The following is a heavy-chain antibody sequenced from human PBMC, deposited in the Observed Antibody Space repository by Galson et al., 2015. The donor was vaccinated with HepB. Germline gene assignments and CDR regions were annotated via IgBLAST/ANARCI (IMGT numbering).Heavy chain of an antibody. Sequence: SVKVSCKASGYTFTSYAMHWVRQAPGQRLEWMGWINAGNGNTKYSQKFQGRVTITRDTSASTAYMELGSLRSEDTAVYYCARDLGDYYDSSGYYSDAFDIWGQGTMVTVSS. V-gene: IGHV1-3*01. D-gene: IGHD3-22*01. CDR1: GYTFTSYA. J-gene: IGHJ3*02. CDR2: INAGNGNT. CDR3: ARDLGDYYDSSGYYSDAFDI.